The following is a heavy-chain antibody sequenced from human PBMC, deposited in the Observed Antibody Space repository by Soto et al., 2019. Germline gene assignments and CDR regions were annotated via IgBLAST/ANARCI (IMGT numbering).Heavy chain of an antibody. J-gene: IGHJ4*02. CDR3: ARGRYGDY. D-gene: IGHD4-17*01. CDR1: GYTFTSYG. V-gene: IGHV1-18*01. CDR2: ISAHTHNT. Sequence: QVQLVQSGAEVKKPGASVKVSCKGSGYTFTSYGITWVRQAPGQGLEGMGWISAHTHNTNYAQKLQGRVTVTTDTSKSPPYMELRSLRSDDTAVYYCARGRYGDYWGQGTLVTVSS.